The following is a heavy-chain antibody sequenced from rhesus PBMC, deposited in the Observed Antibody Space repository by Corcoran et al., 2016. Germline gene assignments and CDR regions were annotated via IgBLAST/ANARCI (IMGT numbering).Heavy chain of an antibody. CDR1: GASISSYY. CDR2: IIGGSGST. V-gene: IGHV4-165*01. CDR3: SRGGNYFDS. Sequence: QVQLQESGPGLVKPSETLPLTCVVSGASISSYYWSWIRQSPGKGLEWIGYIIGGSGSTTYNPALKSRVTISKDTSKNQFSLKVTSVTAADTAGYYCSRGGNYFDSWGQGVLVTVSS. J-gene: IGHJ4*01.